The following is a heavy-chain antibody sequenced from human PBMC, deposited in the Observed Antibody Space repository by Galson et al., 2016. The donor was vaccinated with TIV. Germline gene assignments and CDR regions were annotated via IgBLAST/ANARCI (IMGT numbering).Heavy chain of an antibody. V-gene: IGHV1-69*04. CDR2: IIPIIGII. D-gene: IGHD1-26*01. CDR3: AKDIGGGNYYYYYMDV. Sequence: SVKVSCKASGGTFIRYAITWVRQAPGQGLEWMGRIIPIIGIINYAQNFQGRVTITADQFTSTVYMELSSLRSEDTALYYCAKDIGGGNYYYYYMDVWGTGTTVTVSS. CDR1: GGTFIRYA. J-gene: IGHJ6*03.